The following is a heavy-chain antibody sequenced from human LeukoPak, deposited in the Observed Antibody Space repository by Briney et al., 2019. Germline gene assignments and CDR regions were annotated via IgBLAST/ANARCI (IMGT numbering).Heavy chain of an antibody. Sequence: EASVKVSCKASGYTFTGYYMHWVRQAPGQGLEWMGWINPNSGGTNYAQKFQGRVTMTRDTSISTAYMGLSRLRSDDTAVYYCARTTVTHRLNDAFDIWGQGTMVTVSS. D-gene: IGHD4-17*01. CDR1: GYTFTGYY. CDR2: INPNSGGT. J-gene: IGHJ3*02. CDR3: ARTTVTHRLNDAFDI. V-gene: IGHV1-2*02.